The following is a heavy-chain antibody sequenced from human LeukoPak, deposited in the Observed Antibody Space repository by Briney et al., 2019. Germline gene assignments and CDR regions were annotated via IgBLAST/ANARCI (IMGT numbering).Heavy chain of an antibody. CDR1: GFTFSSYA. D-gene: IGHD6-13*01. CDR3: AKKSSSWYFFDY. V-gene: IGHV3-23*01. Sequence: QSGGSLRLSCAASGFTFSSYAMSWVRQAPGKGLEWVSAISGSGGSTYYADSVKGRFTISRDNSKNTFYLQMNSLRAEDTAVYYCAKKSSSWYFFDYWGQGTLVTVSS. J-gene: IGHJ4*02. CDR2: ISGSGGST.